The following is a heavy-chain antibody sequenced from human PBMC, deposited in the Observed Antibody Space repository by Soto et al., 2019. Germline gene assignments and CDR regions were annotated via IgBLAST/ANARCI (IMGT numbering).Heavy chain of an antibody. CDR3: ARKTSNFGEGSFDP. D-gene: IGHD3-16*01. Sequence: QVQLVQSGAEVKKPGSSVKVSCKASGGTFSSYAVTWVRQAPGQGLEWMGEIIPIFDTAASAPKVQGRVTITADESTSTAYMELSSLRSENTALYYCARKTSNFGEGSFDPWGQGTLVTVSS. CDR1: GGTFSSYA. J-gene: IGHJ5*02. V-gene: IGHV1-69*01. CDR2: IIPIFDTA.